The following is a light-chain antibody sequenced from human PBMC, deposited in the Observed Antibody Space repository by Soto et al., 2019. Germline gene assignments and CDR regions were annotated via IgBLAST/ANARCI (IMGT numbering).Light chain of an antibody. CDR2: EVS. V-gene: IGLV2-14*01. CDR3: SSYTSSSTV. J-gene: IGLJ1*01. Sequence: SVLTQPASVSGSPGQPITISCTGTSSDVGGYNYVSWYQQHPGKAPKLMIYEVSNRPSGVSNRFSGSKSGNTASLTISGLQAEDEADYYCSSYTSSSTVFGTGTKVTVL. CDR1: SSDVGGYNY.